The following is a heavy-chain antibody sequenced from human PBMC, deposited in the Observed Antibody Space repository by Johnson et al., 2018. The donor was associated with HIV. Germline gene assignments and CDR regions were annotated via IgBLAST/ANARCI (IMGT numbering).Heavy chain of an antibody. J-gene: IGHJ3*02. CDR3: AKGGGSYSDAFDI. V-gene: IGHV3-30*04. CDR1: GFTFSSYA. D-gene: IGHD1-26*01. CDR2: ISYDGSNK. Sequence: QVQLVESGGGVVQPGRSLRLSCAASGFTFSSYAMHWVRQAPGKGLEWVAVISYDGSNKCYADSVKGRFTISRDNSKHTLYLQLNSLRAEDTAVYYCAKGGGSYSDAFDIWGQGTMVTVSS.